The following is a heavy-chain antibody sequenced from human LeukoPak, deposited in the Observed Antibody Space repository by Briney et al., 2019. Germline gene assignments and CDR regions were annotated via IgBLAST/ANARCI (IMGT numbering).Heavy chain of an antibody. J-gene: IGHJ4*02. CDR3: ARDREGAGRGVFDY. CDR2: IIPIFGTA. V-gene: IGHV1-69*05. Sequence: ASVKVSCKASGGTFSSYAISWVRQAPGQGLEWMGGIIPIFGTANYAQKFQGRVTITTDESTSTAYTELSSLRSEDTAVYYCARDREGAGRGVFDYWRQGTLVTVSS. D-gene: IGHD1-26*01. CDR1: GGTFSSYA.